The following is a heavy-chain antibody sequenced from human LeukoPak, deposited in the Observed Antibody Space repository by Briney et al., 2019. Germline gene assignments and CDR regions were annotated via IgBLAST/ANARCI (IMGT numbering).Heavy chain of an antibody. D-gene: IGHD5-12*01. V-gene: IGHV1-46*01. CDR2: INPSGGST. CDR1: GYTFTNYY. J-gene: IGHJ4*02. CDR3: ARVSPNSGYDSTEY. Sequence: ASVKVSCKASGYTFTNYYIHWVQQAPGQGLEWTGIINPSGGSTSYAQKFQGRVTMTRDTSTSTVYMELSSLRSEDTAVYYCARVSPNSGYDSTEYWGQGTLVTVSS.